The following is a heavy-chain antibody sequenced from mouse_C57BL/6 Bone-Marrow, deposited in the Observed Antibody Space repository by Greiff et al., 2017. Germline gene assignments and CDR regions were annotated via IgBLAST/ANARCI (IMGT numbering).Heavy chain of an antibody. CDR2: IDPETGGT. V-gene: IGHV1-15*01. J-gene: IGHJ2*01. CDR3: TRKGIDFDY. CDR1: GYTFTDYE. Sequence: QVQLKESGAELVRPGASVTLSCKASGYTFTDYEMHWVKQTPVHGLEWIGAIDPETGGTAYNQKFKGKAILTADKSSSTAYMELRSLTSEDSAVYYWTRKGIDFDYWGQGTTLTVSS.